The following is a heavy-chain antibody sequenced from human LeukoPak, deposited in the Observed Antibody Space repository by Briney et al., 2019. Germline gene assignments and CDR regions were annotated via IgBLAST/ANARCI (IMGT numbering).Heavy chain of an antibody. V-gene: IGHV3-73*01. Sequence: GGSLRLSCAASGFTFSGSAMHWVRQASGKGLEWVGRIRSKANSYATAYAASVKGRFTISRDDSKNTAYPQMNSLKTEDTAVYYCTRLGVAAAGIPSDYWGQGTLVTVSS. CDR2: IRSKANSYAT. D-gene: IGHD6-13*01. CDR1: GFTFSGSA. J-gene: IGHJ4*02. CDR3: TRLGVAAAGIPSDY.